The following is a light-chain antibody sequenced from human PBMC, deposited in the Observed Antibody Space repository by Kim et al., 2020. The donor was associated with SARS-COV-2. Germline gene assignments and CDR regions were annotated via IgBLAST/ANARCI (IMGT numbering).Light chain of an antibody. J-gene: IGLJ2*01. Sequence: PGQRLTISCSGSTSNIGTNLVSWYQQLPGTAPKLLIYSANQRPSGVPDRFSASKSGTSASLAISGLQSEDEADYYCAAWDASLRVVFGGGTQLTVL. CDR3: AAWDASLRVV. CDR1: TSNIGTNL. V-gene: IGLV1-44*01. CDR2: SAN.